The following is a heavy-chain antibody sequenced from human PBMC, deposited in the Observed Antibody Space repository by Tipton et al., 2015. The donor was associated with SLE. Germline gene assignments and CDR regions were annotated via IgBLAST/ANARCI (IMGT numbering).Heavy chain of an antibody. Sequence: SLRLSCAASGFTFSSYAMSWVRQAPGKGLEWVSAISASGGSTYYADSVKGRFTISRDNSKNTLYLQMNSLRADDTAVYYCARDVLPFGVGGAPGYWGQGTLVTVSS. CDR1: GFTFSSYA. J-gene: IGHJ4*02. D-gene: IGHD3-3*01. CDR2: ISASGGST. CDR3: ARDVLPFGVGGAPGY. V-gene: IGHV3-23*01.